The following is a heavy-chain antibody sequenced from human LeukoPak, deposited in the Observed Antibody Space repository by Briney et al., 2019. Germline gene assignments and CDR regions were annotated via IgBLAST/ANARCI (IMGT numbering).Heavy chain of an antibody. V-gene: IGHV3-7*01. CDR3: ARLTGVYYYYGMDV. J-gene: IGHJ6*02. D-gene: IGHD1-14*01. CDR1: GFTFSSHW. CDR2: IKQDGSEK. Sequence: GGSLRLSCAASGFTFSSHWMSWVRQAPGKGLEWVANIKQDGSEKYYVDSVKGRFTISRDNAKNSLYLQMNSLRAEDTAVYYCARLTGVYYYYGMDVWGQGTTVTVSS.